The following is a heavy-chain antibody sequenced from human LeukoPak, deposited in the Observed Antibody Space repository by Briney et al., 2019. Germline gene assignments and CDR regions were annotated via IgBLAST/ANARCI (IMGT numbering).Heavy chain of an antibody. CDR3: SKDGTYYDFWSGYYESASQYSWADY. CDR1: GFTFSSYG. D-gene: IGHD3-3*01. J-gene: IGHJ4*02. Sequence: AGGSPRLSCAASGFTFSSYGMHWVRQAPGKGLEWVAFIRCGGSNIYYADSVKGRFTISRDNSKNTLYLQMNSQRADDTAVYHCSKDGTYYDFWSGYYESASQYSWADYWNQGTLVTVSS. CDR2: IRCGGSNI. V-gene: IGHV3-30*02.